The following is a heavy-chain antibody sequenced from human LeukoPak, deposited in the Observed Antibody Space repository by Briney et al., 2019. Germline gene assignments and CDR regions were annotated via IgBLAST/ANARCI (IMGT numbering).Heavy chain of an antibody. V-gene: IGHV3-21*01. CDR2: ISSSSSYI. D-gene: IGHD3-9*01. CDR3: ANNVFSRDILQGPSFTPRRYYYYYMDV. J-gene: IGHJ6*03. Sequence: GGSLRLSCAASGFTFSSYSMNWVRQAPGKGLEWVSSISSSSSYIYYADSVKGRFTISRDNAKNSLYLQMNSLRAEDTAVYYCANNVFSRDILQGPSFTPRRYYYYYMDVWGKGTTVTVPS. CDR1: GFTFSSYS.